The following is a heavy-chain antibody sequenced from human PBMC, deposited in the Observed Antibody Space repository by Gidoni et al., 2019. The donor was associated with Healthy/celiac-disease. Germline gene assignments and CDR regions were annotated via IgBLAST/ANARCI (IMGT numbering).Heavy chain of an antibody. CDR3: ARPSGSLLGVNFDY. CDR2: ISYDGSNK. V-gene: IGHV3-30-3*01. D-gene: IGHD1-26*01. J-gene: IGHJ4*02. CDR1: GFTFSSYA. Sequence: QVQLVESGGGVVQPGRSLRLSCAASGFTFSSYAMHWVRQAPGKGLEWVAVISYDGSNKYYADSVKGRFTISRDNSKNTLYLQMNSLRAEDTAVYYCARPSGSLLGVNFDYWGQGTLVTVS.